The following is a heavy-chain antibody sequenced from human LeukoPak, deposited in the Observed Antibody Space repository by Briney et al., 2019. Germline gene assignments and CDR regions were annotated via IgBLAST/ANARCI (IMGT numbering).Heavy chain of an antibody. CDR2: GVDSGRD. J-gene: IGHJ4*02. CDR1: GVSISGSSYY. V-gene: IGHV4-39*01. CDR3: ARLRGAMTPVTSDFDY. Sequence: SGTLSLTCTVSGVSISGSSYYWAWIRQPPGKGLEWIVCGVDSGRDYYNPSLKSRVTISVDTSKNQFSLNLSSLTAADTAVYYCARLRGAMTPVTSDFDYWGQGTLVTLST. D-gene: IGHD4-17*01.